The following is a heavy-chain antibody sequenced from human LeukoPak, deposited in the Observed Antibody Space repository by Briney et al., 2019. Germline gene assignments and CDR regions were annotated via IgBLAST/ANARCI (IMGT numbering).Heavy chain of an antibody. V-gene: IGHV4-39*01. Sequence: PSETLSLTCTVSGGSISSSSYYWGWIRQPPGEGLEWIGSIYYSGSTYYNPSLKSRVTISVDTSKNQFSLKLSSVTAADTAVYYCARNLYSSGWWVIDYWGQGTLVTVSS. CDR3: ARNLYSSGWWVIDY. CDR2: IYYSGST. CDR1: GGSISSSSYY. D-gene: IGHD6-19*01. J-gene: IGHJ4*02.